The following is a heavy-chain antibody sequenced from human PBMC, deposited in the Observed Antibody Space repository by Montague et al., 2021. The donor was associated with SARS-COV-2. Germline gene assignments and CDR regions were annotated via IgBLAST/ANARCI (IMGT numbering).Heavy chain of an antibody. V-gene: IGHV4-61*01. J-gene: IGHJ6*02. CDR2: IYYSGST. CDR3: ARDPWRITIFGVVTRDGMDV. D-gene: IGHD3-3*01. CDR1: GGSVSSGSYY. Sequence: SETLSLTCTVSGGSVSSGSYYWSWIRQPPGKGLEWIGYIYYSGSTNYNPSLKSRVTISRDTSKNQFSLKLSSVTAADTAVYYCARDPWRITIFGVVTRDGMDVWGQGTTVTVSS.